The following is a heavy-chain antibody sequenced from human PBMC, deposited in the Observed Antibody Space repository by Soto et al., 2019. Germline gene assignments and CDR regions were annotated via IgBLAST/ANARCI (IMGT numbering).Heavy chain of an antibody. CDR1: DVSVSGYY. D-gene: IGHD3-16*02. J-gene: IGHJ3*01. CDR3: VRDSGGLRLGESSLYGEKDSFDV. V-gene: IGHV4-34*01. CDR2: INYSGST. Sequence: LSLTCGVSDVSVSGYYWSRIRQPPGKGMEWLGEINYSGSTKFNPSLKSRVTLSIDTSKDQFSLRLSSVTAADTAVYYCVRDSGGLRLGESSLYGEKDSFDVWDQGTLVTVSS.